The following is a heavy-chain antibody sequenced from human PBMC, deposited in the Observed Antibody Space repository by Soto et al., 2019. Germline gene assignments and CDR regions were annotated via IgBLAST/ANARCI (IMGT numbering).Heavy chain of an antibody. CDR3: ARAGDSSGPVALGY. Sequence: LSLPSAVSEGSISSGSLSCSWRRKTPGKGLEWIGYIYHSGSTYYNPSLKSRVTISVDRSKNQFSLKLSSVTAADTAVYFCARAGDSSGPVALGYWGQGTLVTVSS. J-gene: IGHJ4*02. CDR1: EGSISSGSLS. CDR2: IYHSGST. D-gene: IGHD6-19*01. V-gene: IGHV4-30-2*01.